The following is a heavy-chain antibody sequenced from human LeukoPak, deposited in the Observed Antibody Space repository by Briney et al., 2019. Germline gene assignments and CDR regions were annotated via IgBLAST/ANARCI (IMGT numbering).Heavy chain of an antibody. CDR1: GGSITSSY. CDR2: TYYSGSP. Sequence: KPSETLSLTCTVSGGSITSSYWSWIRQPPNKGLEYIGYTYYSGSPNYNPSLKSRVTISLDTSKNQFSLELSSVTAADTAVYYCARRSMRWMDVWGQGTTVIVSS. D-gene: IGHD4-23*01. CDR3: ARRSMRWMDV. V-gene: IGHV4-59*08. J-gene: IGHJ6*02.